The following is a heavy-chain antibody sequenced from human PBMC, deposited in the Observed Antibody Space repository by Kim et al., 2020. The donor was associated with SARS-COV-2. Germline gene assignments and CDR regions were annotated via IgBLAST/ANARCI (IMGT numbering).Heavy chain of an antibody. D-gene: IGHD3-3*01. CDR1: AFSFSDYY. CDR2: ISSSGTTI. Sequence: GGSLRLSCTASAFSFSDYYMNWIRQAPGKGLEWVSYISSSGTTIYYADSVKGRFTISRDNAENSLFLHMNSLSAEDTAVYYCARGSSYDFWSGYYAYFDL. CDR3: ARGSSYDFWSGYYAYFDL. J-gene: IGHJ2*01. V-gene: IGHV3-11*01.